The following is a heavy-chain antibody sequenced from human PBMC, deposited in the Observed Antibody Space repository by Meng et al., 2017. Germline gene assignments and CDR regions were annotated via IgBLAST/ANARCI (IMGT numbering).Heavy chain of an antibody. D-gene: IGHD6-13*01. Sequence: GESLKIFCVASGLSFTDAWMSWVRQAPGKGLEWVGRIKRNSDGGAIDYAAPVKGRFTISRDDSKNTLYLQMDSLITEDTAVYFCATGAAAADHWGQGTLVTVSS. CDR3: ATGAAAADH. CDR2: IKRNSDGGAI. J-gene: IGHJ4*02. CDR1: GLSFTDAW. V-gene: IGHV3-15*01.